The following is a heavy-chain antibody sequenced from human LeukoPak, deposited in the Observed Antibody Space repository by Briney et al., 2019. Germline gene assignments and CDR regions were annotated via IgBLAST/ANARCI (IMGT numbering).Heavy chain of an antibody. J-gene: IGHJ4*02. CDR3: ARGPSIAAAGTYLYYFDY. Sequence: SETLSLTCTVSGGSISSYYWSWIRQPAGEGLEWIGRIYTSGSTNYNPSLKSRVTMSVDTSKNQFSLKLSSVTAADTAVYYCARGPSIAAAGTYLYYFDYWGQGTLVTVSS. D-gene: IGHD6-13*01. CDR1: GGSISSYY. CDR2: IYTSGST. V-gene: IGHV4-4*07.